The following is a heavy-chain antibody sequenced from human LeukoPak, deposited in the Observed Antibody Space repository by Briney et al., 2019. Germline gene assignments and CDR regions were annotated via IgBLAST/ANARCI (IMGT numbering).Heavy chain of an antibody. CDR2: INPNSGGT. V-gene: IGHV1-2*02. Sequence: GASVKVSCKASGYTFTDYYMHWVRQAPGQGLEWMGWINPNSGGTNYAQKFQGRVTMTRDTSISTAYMDLSRLISDDTAVYYCARDRGKISDYFGSGISLHYCMDVWVKGTTVTVSS. CDR1: GYTFTDYY. CDR3: ARDRGKISDYFGSGISLHYCMDV. D-gene: IGHD3-10*01. J-gene: IGHJ6*03.